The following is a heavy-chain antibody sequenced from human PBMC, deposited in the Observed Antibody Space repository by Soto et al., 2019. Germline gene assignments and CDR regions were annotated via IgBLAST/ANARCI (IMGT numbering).Heavy chain of an antibody. CDR2: ISSSSSYT. Sequence: GGSLRLSCAASGFTFSDYYMSWIRQAPGKGLEWVSYISSSSSYTNYADSVKGRFTISRDNAKNSLYLQMNSLRAEDTAVYYCASQITAIAARSHYFDYWGQGTLVTVSS. CDR3: ASQITAIAARSHYFDY. V-gene: IGHV3-11*06. CDR1: GFTFSDYY. J-gene: IGHJ4*02. D-gene: IGHD6-6*01.